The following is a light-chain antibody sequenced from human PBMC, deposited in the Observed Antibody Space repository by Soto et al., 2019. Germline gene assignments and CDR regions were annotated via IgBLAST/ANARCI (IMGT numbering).Light chain of an antibody. Sequence: QSALTQPASVSGSPGQSITISCTGTSSNVGGYNSVSWYQQHPGKAPKLMIYDVTNRPSGVSNRFSGSKSGNTASLTISGLQAEDEADYYCSSYTSSSSIPVVFGGGTKVTVL. CDR3: SSYTSSSSIPVV. CDR1: SSNVGGYNS. CDR2: DVT. V-gene: IGLV2-14*01. J-gene: IGLJ2*01.